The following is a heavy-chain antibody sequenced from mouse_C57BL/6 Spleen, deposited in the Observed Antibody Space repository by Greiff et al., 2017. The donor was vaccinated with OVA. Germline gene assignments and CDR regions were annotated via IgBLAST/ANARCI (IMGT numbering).Heavy chain of an antibody. D-gene: IGHD1-1*01. J-gene: IGHJ2*01. CDR2: IDPNSGGT. V-gene: IGHV1-72*01. Sequence: VQLQESGAELVKPGASVKLSCKASGYTFTSYWMHWVKQRPGRGLEWIGRIDPNSGGTKYNEKFKSKATLTVDKPSSTAYMQLSSLTSEDSAVYYCARGHYGSSYGFDYWGQGTTLTVSS. CDR1: GYTFTSYW. CDR3: ARGHYGSSYGFDY.